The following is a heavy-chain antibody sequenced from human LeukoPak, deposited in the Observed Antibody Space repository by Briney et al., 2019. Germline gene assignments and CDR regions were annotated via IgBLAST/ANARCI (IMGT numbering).Heavy chain of an antibody. J-gene: IGHJ4*02. CDR3: ARAVYPHSHFDY. CDR2: INPNSGGT. D-gene: IGHD6-6*01. Sequence: ASVKVSCKASGYTFTGYYMHWVRQAPGQGLEWMGRINPNSGGTNYARKFQGRVTMTRDTSISTAYMELSRLRSDDTAVYYCARAVYPHSHFDYWGQGTLVTVSS. CDR1: GYTFTGYY. V-gene: IGHV1-2*06.